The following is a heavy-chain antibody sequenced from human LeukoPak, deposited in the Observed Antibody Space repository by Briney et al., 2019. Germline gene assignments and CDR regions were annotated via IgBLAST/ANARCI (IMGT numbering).Heavy chain of an antibody. CDR3: ARDSLYSSSWYEYYYYYMDV. V-gene: IGHV1-2*02. CDR2: INPNSGDT. Sequence: ASVKVSCKASGYTFTGYYIHWVRQAPGQGLEWMGWINPNSGDTNLAQNFQGRVTMTRDTSISTAYMELSRLRSDDTAVYYCARDSLYSSSWYEYYYYYMDVWGKGTTVTVSS. CDR1: GYTFTGYY. D-gene: IGHD6-13*01. J-gene: IGHJ6*03.